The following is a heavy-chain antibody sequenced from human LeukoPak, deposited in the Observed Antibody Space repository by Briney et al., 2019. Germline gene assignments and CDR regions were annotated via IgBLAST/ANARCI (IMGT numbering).Heavy chain of an antibody. J-gene: IGHJ4*02. CDR2: ISAYNGNT. CDR3: ARDIFSEITILGVGLGFDY. V-gene: IGHV1-18*01. CDR1: GYTFTSYG. D-gene: IGHD3-3*01. Sequence: GASVKVSCKASGYTFTSYGISWVRQAPGQGLEWMGWISAYNGNTNYAQKLQGRVTMTTDTSTSTAYMGLRSLRSDDTAVYSCARDIFSEITILGVGLGFDYWGQGTLVTVSS.